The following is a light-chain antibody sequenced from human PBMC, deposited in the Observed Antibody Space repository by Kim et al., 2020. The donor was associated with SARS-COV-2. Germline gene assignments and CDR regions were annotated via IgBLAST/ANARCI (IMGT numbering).Light chain of an antibody. CDR3: SSYTSSSTYV. CDR2: DVS. Sequence: QSITISCTGTSSDVGGYNYVSWYQQHPGKAHKLMIYDVSNRPSGVSNRFSGSKSGNTASLTISGLQAEDEADYYCSSYTSSSTYVFGTGTKVT. J-gene: IGLJ1*01. CDR1: SSDVGGYNY. V-gene: IGLV2-14*03.